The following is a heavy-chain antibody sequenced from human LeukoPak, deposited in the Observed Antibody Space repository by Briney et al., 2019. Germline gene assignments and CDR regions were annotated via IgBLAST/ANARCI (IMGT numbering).Heavy chain of an antibody. V-gene: IGHV1-2*04. J-gene: IGHJ4*02. CDR3: ARVGRRPSEVDY. Sequence: ASVKVSCKASGYTFTDCYMHWVRQAPGQGLEWMGWINPNSGGTNYAQKFQGWVTMTRDTSISTAYMELSRLRSDDTAVYYCARVGRRPSEVDYWGQGTLVTVSS. CDR1: GYTFTDCY. D-gene: IGHD1-26*01. CDR2: INPNSGGT.